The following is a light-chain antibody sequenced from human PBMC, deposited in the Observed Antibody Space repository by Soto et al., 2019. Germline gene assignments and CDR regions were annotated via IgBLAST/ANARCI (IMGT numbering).Light chain of an antibody. CDR2: EVS. J-gene: IGKJ4*01. CDR1: RTLLHSDGKTY. CDR3: MQRIQLPPT. Sequence: IGMTQTTLCLCLTLGQRASMCCLSSRTLLHSDGKTYLYWYLQKPGQPPQLLIYEVSNRFSGVPDRFSGSGSGTYFTLKISRFEAEAGRVYYSMQRIQLPPTSCGGTKVDIK. V-gene: IGKV2D-29*01.